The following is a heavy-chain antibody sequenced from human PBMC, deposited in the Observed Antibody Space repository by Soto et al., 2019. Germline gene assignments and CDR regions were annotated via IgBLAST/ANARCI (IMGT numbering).Heavy chain of an antibody. CDR2: IGTAGDT. CDR3: ARGGDYPTYYYYYGMAV. D-gene: IGHD4-17*01. Sequence: PGGSLRLSCAASGFTFSSYDMHWVRQATGKGLEWVSAIGTAGDTYYPGSVKGRFTISRENAKNSLYLQMNSLRAEDTAVYYCARGGDYPTYYYYYGMAVWGQGTTVTVSS. J-gene: IGHJ6*02. CDR1: GFTFSSYD. V-gene: IGHV3-13*01.